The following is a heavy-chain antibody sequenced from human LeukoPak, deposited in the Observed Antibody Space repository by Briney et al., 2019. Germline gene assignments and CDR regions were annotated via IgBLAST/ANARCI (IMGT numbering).Heavy chain of an antibody. CDR2: IWYDGSNK. V-gene: IGHV3-33*06. CDR3: AKDALPMITFGGVIVDRNNWFDP. Sequence: GGSLRLSCAASGFTFSSYGMHWVRQAPGKGLELVAVIWYDGSNKYYADSVKGRFTISRDNSKNTLYLQMNSLRAEDTAVYYCAKDALPMITFGGVIVDRNNWFDPWGQGTLVTVSS. D-gene: IGHD3-16*02. J-gene: IGHJ5*02. CDR1: GFTFSSYG.